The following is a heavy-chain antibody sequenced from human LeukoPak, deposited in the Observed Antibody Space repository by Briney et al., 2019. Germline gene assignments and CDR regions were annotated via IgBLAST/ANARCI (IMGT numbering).Heavy chain of an antibody. J-gene: IGHJ5*02. V-gene: IGHV4-61*02. Sequence: PSQTLSLTCTVSGDSVSSGNYYWNWIRQPAGTGLEWIGRIYTSGSTNYNPSLKSRVTISLDTSKNQFSLKLSSVTAADTAVYYCARGKGPDRWFDPWGQGTLVTVSS. CDR2: IYTSGST. CDR3: ARGKGPDRWFDP. CDR1: GDSVSSGNYY.